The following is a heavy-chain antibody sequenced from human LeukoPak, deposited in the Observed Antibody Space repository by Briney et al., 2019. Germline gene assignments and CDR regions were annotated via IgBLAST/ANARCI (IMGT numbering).Heavy chain of an antibody. J-gene: IGHJ5*01. Sequence: PGGSLRLSCAASGFTFTSHDMNWVPQAPGKRLEWLAYISDRGNTLYYADSVKGRFTISRDNAKNSLSLQMTSLSVDDTAFYYGTRGGRWVQEVPKTNSFASGGPGTPATV. CDR3: TRGGRWVQEVPKTNSFAS. CDR1: GFTFTSHD. D-gene: IGHD3-16*01. V-gene: IGHV3-48*03. CDR2: ISDRGNTL.